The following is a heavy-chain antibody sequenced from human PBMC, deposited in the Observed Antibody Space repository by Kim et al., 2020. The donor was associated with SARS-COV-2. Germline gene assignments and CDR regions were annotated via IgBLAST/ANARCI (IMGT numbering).Heavy chain of an antibody. Sequence: GGSLRLSCAASGFTFSNAWMSWVRQAPGKGLEWVGRIKSKTDGGTTDYAAPVKGRFTISRDDSKNTLYLQMNSLKTEDTAVYYCTTDRRPYDYVWGESADAFDIWGQGTMVTVSS. CDR1: GFTFSNAW. V-gene: IGHV3-15*01. J-gene: IGHJ3*02. D-gene: IGHD3-16*01. CDR3: TTDRRPYDYVWGESADAFDI. CDR2: IKSKTDGGTT.